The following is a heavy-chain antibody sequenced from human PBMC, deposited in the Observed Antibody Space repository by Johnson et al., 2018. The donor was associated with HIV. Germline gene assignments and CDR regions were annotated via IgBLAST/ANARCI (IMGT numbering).Heavy chain of an antibody. D-gene: IGHD6-13*01. CDR2: IWYDGSNK. V-gene: IGHV3-33*06. J-gene: IGHJ3*02. CDR3: AKVRSSSWYDAFDI. CDR1: GFTFSSYG. Sequence: QVQLVESGGGVVQPGRSLRLSCAASGFTFSSYGMHWVRQAPGKGLEWVAVIWYDGSNKYYADSVKGRFTISRENAKNSLYLQMNSLRIEDTAVYYCAKVRSSSWYDAFDIWGQGTMVTVSS.